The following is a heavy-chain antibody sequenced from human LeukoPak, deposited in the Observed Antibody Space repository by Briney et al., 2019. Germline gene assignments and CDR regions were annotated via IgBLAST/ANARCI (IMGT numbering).Heavy chain of an antibody. V-gene: IGHV3-7*01. CDR3: ARDPGEYSTNGVCYKPSGWFDP. D-gene: IGHD2-8*01. J-gene: IGHJ5*02. Sequence: HPGGSLRLSCAASGFTFSNYWMSWVRQAPGKGLEWVANIKQDGSEKNYVDSVKGRFTISRDNAKNSLYLQMNSLRAEDTAVYYCARDPGEYSTNGVCYKPSGWFDPWGQGTLVTVSS. CDR2: IKQDGSEK. CDR1: GFTFSNYW.